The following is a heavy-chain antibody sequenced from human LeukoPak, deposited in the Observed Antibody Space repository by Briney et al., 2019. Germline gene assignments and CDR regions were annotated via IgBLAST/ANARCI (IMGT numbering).Heavy chain of an antibody. D-gene: IGHD6-13*01. CDR2: MNPNSGNT. CDR1: GYTFTSYD. Sequence: GASVKVSCKASGYTFTSYDINWVRQATGQGLEWMGWMNPNSGNTGYAQKFQGRVTITRNTSVSTAYMELSSLRSEDTAVYYCARAAAADPFDYWGQGTLVTVSS. J-gene: IGHJ4*02. CDR3: ARAAAADPFDY. V-gene: IGHV1-8*03.